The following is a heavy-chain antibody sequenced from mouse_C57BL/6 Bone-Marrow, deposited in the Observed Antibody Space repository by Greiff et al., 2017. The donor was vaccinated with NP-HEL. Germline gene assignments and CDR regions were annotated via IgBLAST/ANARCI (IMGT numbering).Heavy chain of an antibody. CDR1: GFTFSDYY. V-gene: IGHV5-12*01. J-gene: IGHJ1*03. CDR2: ISNGGGST. Sequence: EVKLQESGGGLVQPGGSLKLSCAASGFTFSDYYMYWVRQTPEKRLEWVAYISNGGGSTYYPDTVKGRFTISRDNAKNPLYLQMSRLKSEDTAMYYCARPRPYYHYWYFDVWGTGTTVTVSS. D-gene: IGHD1-1*01. CDR3: ARPRPYYHYWYFDV.